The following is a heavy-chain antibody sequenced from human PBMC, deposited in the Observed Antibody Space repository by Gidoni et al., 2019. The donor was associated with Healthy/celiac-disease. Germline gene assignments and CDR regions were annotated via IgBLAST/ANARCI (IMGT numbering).Heavy chain of an antibody. J-gene: IGHJ3*02. CDR3: ARDRNHLGAFDI. CDR2: ISYDGSNK. V-gene: IGHV3-30-3*01. Sequence: QVQLVESGGGVVQPGRSLRLPCAASGFTFSSYAMHWVRQAPGKGLEWVAVISYDGSNKYYADSVKGRFTISRDNSKNTLYLQMNSLRAEDTAVYYCARDRNHLGAFDIWGQGTMVTVSS. D-gene: IGHD3-3*02. CDR1: GFTFSSYA.